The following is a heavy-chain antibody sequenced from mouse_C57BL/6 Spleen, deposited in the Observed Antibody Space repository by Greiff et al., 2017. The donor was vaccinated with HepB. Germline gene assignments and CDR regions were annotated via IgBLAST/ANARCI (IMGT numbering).Heavy chain of an antibody. CDR1: GYTFTDYY. CDR2: IYPGSGNT. Sequence: QAQLQQSGAELVRPGASVKLSCKASGYTFTDYYINWVKQRPGQGLEWIARIYPGSGNTYYNEKFKGKATLTAEKSSSTAYMQLSSLTSEDSAVYFCARLRYDYGSYWGQGTLVTVSA. J-gene: IGHJ3*01. D-gene: IGHD2-4*01. CDR3: ARLRYDYGSY. V-gene: IGHV1-76*01.